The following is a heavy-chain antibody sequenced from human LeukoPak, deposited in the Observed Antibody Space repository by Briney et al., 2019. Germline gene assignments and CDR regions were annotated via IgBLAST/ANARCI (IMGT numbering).Heavy chain of an antibody. CDR3: ARIRRGGDYYLQTPYHMDV. CDR1: GGSISSSNW. D-gene: IGHD4-17*01. Sequence: SETLSLTYAVSGGSISSSNWWSWVRQPPGKGLEWIGEIYHSGSTNYNPSLKSRVTISVDKSKNQFSLKLSSVTAADTAVYYCARIRRGGDYYLQTPYHMDVWGKGTTVTISS. CDR2: IYHSGST. V-gene: IGHV4-4*02. J-gene: IGHJ6*03.